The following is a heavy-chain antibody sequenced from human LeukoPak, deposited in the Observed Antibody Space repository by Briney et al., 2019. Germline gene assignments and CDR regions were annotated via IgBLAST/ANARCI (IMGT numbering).Heavy chain of an antibody. CDR2: IKEDGSET. V-gene: IGHV3-7*05. CDR1: GFTFSRHW. CDR3: TRIIVEVPGVSDYCDP. Sequence: SGGSLRLSCAGSGFTFSRHWMYWVRQPPGKGLEWVANIKEDGSETFYVDSVRGRFTISRDNAKNTLYLQMNSLRAEDTAVYYCTRIIVEVPGVSDYCDPWGQGTLVTVSS. J-gene: IGHJ5*02. D-gene: IGHD2-2*01.